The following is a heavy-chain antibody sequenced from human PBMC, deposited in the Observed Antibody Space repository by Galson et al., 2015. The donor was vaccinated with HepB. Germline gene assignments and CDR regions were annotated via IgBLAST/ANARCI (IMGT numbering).Heavy chain of an antibody. CDR1: GYSFTSYW. D-gene: IGHD2-2*01. CDR2: IYPGDSDT. CDR3: ARTGVRVVPAAIRGGNWFDP. V-gene: IGHV5-51*03. Sequence: QSGAEVKKPGESLKISCKGSGYSFTSYWIGWVRQMPGKGLEWMGIIYPGDSDTRFSPSFQGQVTISADKSISTAYLQWSSLKASDTAMYYCARTGVRVVPAAIRGGNWFDPWGQGTLVTVSS. J-gene: IGHJ5*02.